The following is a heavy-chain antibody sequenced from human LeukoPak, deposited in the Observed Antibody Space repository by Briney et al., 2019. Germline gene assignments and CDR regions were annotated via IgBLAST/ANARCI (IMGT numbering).Heavy chain of an antibody. Sequence: PGGSLRLSCAASGFTFISYWMHWVRQAPGKGLVWVSRINSGESSTSYADSVKGRFTISRDNAKNTLYLQMNSLRAEDTAVYYCARAVAGSFDYWGQGTLVTVSS. V-gene: IGHV3-74*01. D-gene: IGHD6-19*01. CDR1: GFTFISYW. CDR2: INSGESST. J-gene: IGHJ4*02. CDR3: ARAVAGSFDY.